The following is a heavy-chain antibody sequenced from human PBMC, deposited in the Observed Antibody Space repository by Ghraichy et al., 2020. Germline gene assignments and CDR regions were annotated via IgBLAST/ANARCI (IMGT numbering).Heavy chain of an antibody. CDR3: VKPGTNIVVVPAAKYFDY. D-gene: IGHD2-2*01. CDR2: ISSNGGST. V-gene: IGHV3-64D*09. CDR1: GFTFSSYA. Sequence: GGSLRLSCSASGFTFSSYAMHWVRQAPGKGLEYVSAISSNGGSTYYADSVKGRFTISRDNSKNTLYLQMSSLRAEDTAVYYCVKPGTNIVVVPAAKYFDYWGQGTLVTVSS. J-gene: IGHJ4*02.